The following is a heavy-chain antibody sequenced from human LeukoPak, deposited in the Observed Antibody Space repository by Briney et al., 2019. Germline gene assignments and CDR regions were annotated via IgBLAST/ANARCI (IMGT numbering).Heavy chain of an antibody. CDR3: ARDSDYSGNGNGDWFDP. V-gene: IGHV1-18*04. CDR1: GFRFTSFG. Sequence: ASVTVSCKASGFRFTSFGVSWVRQAPGQGLEWMGWISTYIGVTHYAEKFEDRVTMTIDTTTTTAYMELRSLRYDDTAVYYCARDSDYSGNGNGDWFDPWGQGTVVTASS. D-gene: IGHD4-11*01. J-gene: IGHJ5*02. CDR2: ISTYIGVT.